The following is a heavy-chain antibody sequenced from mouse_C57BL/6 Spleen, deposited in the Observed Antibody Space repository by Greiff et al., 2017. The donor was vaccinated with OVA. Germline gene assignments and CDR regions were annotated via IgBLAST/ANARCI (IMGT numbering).Heavy chain of an antibody. CDR1: GYTFTSYW. Sequence: QVQLKQPGAELVMPGASVKLSCKASGYTFTSYWIHWVKQRPGQGLEWIGEIDPSDSYTNSNQKCKGKSTLTVDKSSRTDYMQLSSLTSEDSAVDYCARGGSSGYNVDYWGQGTTRTVSS. D-gene: IGHD3-2*02. CDR2: IDPSDSYT. CDR3: ARGGSSGYNVDY. V-gene: IGHV1-69*01. J-gene: IGHJ2*01.